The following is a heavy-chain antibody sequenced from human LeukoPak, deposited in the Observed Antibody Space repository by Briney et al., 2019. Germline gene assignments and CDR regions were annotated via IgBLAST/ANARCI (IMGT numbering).Heavy chain of an antibody. CDR3: ARVGYYDSSGYYWPYYYYYYGMDV. CDR1: GGSISSYY. V-gene: IGHV4-59*01. D-gene: IGHD3-22*01. CDR2: IYYSGST. Sequence: KPSETLSLTCTVSGGSISSYYWSWIRQPPGKGLEWFGYIYYSGSTNYNPSLKSRVTISVDTSKNQFSLKLSSVTAADTAVYYCARVGYYDSSGYYWPYYYYYYGMDVWGQGTTVTVSS. J-gene: IGHJ6*02.